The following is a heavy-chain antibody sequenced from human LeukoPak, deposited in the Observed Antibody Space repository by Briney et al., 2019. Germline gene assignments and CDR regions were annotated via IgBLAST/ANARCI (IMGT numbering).Heavy chain of an antibody. CDR1: GFTFSDYA. V-gene: IGHV3-23*01. Sequence: GRSLRLSCAASGFTFSDYAMGALRQAPGKGVEWVSGMSGSGVGTYYGDTVKGCFTVSSANSKNTLFQQITSLRAEDTAVYYCATGLSENHRWYFGYWGQGTLVTVSS. CDR3: ATGLSENHRWYFGY. J-gene: IGHJ4*02. D-gene: IGHD4-23*01. CDR2: MSGSGVGT.